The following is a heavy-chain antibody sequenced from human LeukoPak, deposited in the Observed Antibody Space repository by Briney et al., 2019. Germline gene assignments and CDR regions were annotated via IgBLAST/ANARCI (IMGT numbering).Heavy chain of an antibody. J-gene: IGHJ4*02. Sequence: ASVKVSCKASGYTFTSYGISWVRQATGQGLEWMGWMNPNSGNTGYAQKFQGRVTITRNTSISTAYMELSSLRSEDTAVYYCARVHRGGLPLGWGQGTLVTVSS. CDR2: MNPNSGNT. V-gene: IGHV1-8*03. CDR3: ARVHRGGLPLG. CDR1: GYTFTSYG. D-gene: IGHD3-16*01.